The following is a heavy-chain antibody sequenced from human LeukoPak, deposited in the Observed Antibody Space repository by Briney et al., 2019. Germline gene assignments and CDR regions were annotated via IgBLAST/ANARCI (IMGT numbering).Heavy chain of an antibody. V-gene: IGHV3-7*01. Sequence: GGSLRLSCAASGFTFSNYWMSWVRQAPGKGPEWVANIKEDGSEKFYLASVKGRFTISRDNAKKSLYLQMNSLRAEDTAVYYCARSALNQVLVLGWAYFDYWGQGIVVSVST. J-gene: IGHJ4*02. CDR3: ARSALNQVLVLGWAYFDY. D-gene: IGHD3-22*01. CDR2: IKEDGSEK. CDR1: GFTFSNYW.